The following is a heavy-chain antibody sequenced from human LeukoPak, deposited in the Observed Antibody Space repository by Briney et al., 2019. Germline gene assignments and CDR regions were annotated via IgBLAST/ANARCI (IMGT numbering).Heavy chain of an antibody. D-gene: IGHD6-19*01. CDR2: IYSGGGT. V-gene: IGHV3-66*01. J-gene: IGHJ4*02. CDR3: ARDLGSGFLQYDY. Sequence: GGSLRLSCAASGFTVSSNYMSWVRQAPGKGLEWVSVIYSGGGTYYADSVKGRFTISRDNSKNTLYLQINSLRAEDTAVYYCARDLGSGFLQYDYWGQGTLVTVFS. CDR1: GFTVSSNY.